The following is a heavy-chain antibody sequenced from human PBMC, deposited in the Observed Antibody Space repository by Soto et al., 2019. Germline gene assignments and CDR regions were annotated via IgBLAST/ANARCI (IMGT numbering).Heavy chain of an antibody. CDR2: IHYSGST. CDR1: GGSISSGGYY. D-gene: IGHD3-10*01. CDR3: ARGPYYYGSGSYYNWFDP. Sequence: ASETLSLTCTVSGGSISSGGYYWSWIRQHPGKGLEWIGYIHYSGSTYYNPSLKSRVTISVDTSKNQFSLKLSSVTAADTAVYYCARGPYYYGSGSYYNWFDPWGQGTLVTVSS. V-gene: IGHV4-31*03. J-gene: IGHJ5*02.